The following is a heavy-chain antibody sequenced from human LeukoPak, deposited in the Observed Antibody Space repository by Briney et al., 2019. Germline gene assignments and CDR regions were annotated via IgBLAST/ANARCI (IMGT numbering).Heavy chain of an antibody. Sequence: PSETLSLTCAVYGGSFSGYYWSWIRQPPGKGLEWIGEINHSGSTNYNPSLKSRVTISVDTSKNQFSLKLSSVTAADTAVYYCARGIRYSSSWYTSKAWFDYWGQGTLVTVSS. CDR1: GGSFSGYY. D-gene: IGHD6-13*01. CDR2: INHSGST. CDR3: ARGIRYSSSWYTSKAWFDY. V-gene: IGHV4-34*01. J-gene: IGHJ4*02.